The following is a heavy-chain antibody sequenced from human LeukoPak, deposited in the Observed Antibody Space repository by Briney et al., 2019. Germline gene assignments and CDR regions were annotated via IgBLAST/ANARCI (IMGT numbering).Heavy chain of an antibody. CDR1: GYTFTSYA. V-gene: IGHV1-3*01. CDR3: ARDRGSYGLGGAFDI. CDR2: INAGNGNT. Sequence: ASVKVSCKASGYTFTSYAIHWVRRAPGQRLEWMGRINAGNGNTKYSQKFQGRVTITRDTSASTAYMELSSLRSEDTAVYYCARDRGSYGLGGAFDIWGQGTMVTVSS. J-gene: IGHJ3*02. D-gene: IGHD1-26*01.